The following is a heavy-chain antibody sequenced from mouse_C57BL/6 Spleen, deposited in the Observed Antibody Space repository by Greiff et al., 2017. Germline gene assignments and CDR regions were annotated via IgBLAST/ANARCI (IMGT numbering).Heavy chain of an antibody. V-gene: IGHV1-18*01. Sequence: EVQLQQSGPELVKPGASVKIPCKASGYTFTNYNMDWVKQSHGKSLEWIGDINPNNGGTIYNQKFKGKATLTVDKSSSTAYMELRSLTSEDTAVYYCARRYYDYDGPYFDYWGQGTTLTVSS. CDR1: GYTFTNYN. J-gene: IGHJ2*01. CDR3: ARRYYDYDGPYFDY. CDR2: INPNNGGT. D-gene: IGHD2-4*01.